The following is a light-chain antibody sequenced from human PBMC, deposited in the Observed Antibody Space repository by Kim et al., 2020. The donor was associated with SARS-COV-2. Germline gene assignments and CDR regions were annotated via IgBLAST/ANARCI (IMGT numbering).Light chain of an antibody. Sequence: GQSITISCTGTNSDIGGYNYVSWYQQHPGKAPKLMIYDVTKRPSGVSNRFSGSKSGNTASLTISGLQADYEADYYCSSYTSSKTWVFGGGTQLTVL. CDR2: DVT. V-gene: IGLV2-14*03. CDR3: SSYTSSKTWV. J-gene: IGLJ3*02. CDR1: NSDIGGYNY.